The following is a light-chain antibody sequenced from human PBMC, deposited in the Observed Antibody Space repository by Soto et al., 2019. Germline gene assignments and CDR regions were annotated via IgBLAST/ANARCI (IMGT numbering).Light chain of an antibody. CDR1: QSISSY. CDR2: AAS. Sequence: DIQMTQSPSSLSASVGDRVTITCRASQSISSYLNWYQQKPGKAPKLLIYAASSLQSGVPSRFRGSGSGTDFTLTISSLQPEDFATYYCQHSYSTPPPTFGGGTKVEIK. V-gene: IGKV1-39*01. J-gene: IGKJ4*01. CDR3: QHSYSTPPPT.